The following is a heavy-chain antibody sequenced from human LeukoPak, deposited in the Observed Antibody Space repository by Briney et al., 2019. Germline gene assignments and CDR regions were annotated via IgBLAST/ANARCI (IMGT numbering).Heavy chain of an antibody. CDR2: IYYSGST. D-gene: IGHD3-9*01. CDR3: ARGGHYDILTGHYGFFDY. V-gene: IGHV4-39*07. Sequence: PSETLSLTCTVSGGSISSSSYYWGWIRQPPGKGLEWIGSIYYSGSTYYSPSLKSRVTISVDTSKNQFSLKLSSVTAADTAVYYCARGGHYDILTGHYGFFDYWGQGTLVTVSS. J-gene: IGHJ4*02. CDR1: GGSISSSSYY.